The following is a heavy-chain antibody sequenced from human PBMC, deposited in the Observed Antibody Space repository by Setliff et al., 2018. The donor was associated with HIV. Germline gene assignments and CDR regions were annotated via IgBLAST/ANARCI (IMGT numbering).Heavy chain of an antibody. CDR2: ISYDGSNK. CDR1: GFTLSNSA. Sequence: LRLSCAASGFTLSNSAMHWVRQAPGKGLGWVAGISYDGSNKYYTDSVKGRFTISRDNSKNTLYLQMNSLRAEDSAVYYCAREVAADGTYFDYWGQGALVTVSS. V-gene: IGHV3-30*04. CDR3: AREVAADGTYFDY. J-gene: IGHJ4*01. D-gene: IGHD6-13*01.